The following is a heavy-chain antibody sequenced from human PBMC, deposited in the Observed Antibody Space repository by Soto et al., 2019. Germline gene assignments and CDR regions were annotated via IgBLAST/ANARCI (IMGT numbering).Heavy chain of an antibody. CDR2: TYYRSKWYN. CDR1: GDSVSRNSAA. V-gene: IGHV6-1*01. J-gene: IGHJ3*02. Sequence: SQTLSLTCAISGDSVSRNSAAWHWIRQSPSRGLEWLGRTYYRSKWYNDYAVSVKSRISINPDTSKNQFSLQLNSVTPEDTAVYYCSRAPGGIDAFYICGQGTMVTVSS. CDR3: SRAPGGIDAFYI. D-gene: IGHD3-16*01.